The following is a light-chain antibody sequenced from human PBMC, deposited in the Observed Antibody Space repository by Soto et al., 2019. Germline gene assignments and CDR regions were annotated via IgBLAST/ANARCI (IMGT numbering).Light chain of an antibody. CDR3: QLWDVGSDHYV. CDR2: YDS. Sequence: SYELTQPPSVSVAPGKTARITCGGNNIGSKSVHWYQQKAGQAPILAMYYDSDRPSGIPERFSGSNSGNTATLTISTVEAGDEADYYCQLWDVGSDHYVFGSGTKLTVL. CDR1: NIGSKS. J-gene: IGLJ1*01. V-gene: IGLV3-21*04.